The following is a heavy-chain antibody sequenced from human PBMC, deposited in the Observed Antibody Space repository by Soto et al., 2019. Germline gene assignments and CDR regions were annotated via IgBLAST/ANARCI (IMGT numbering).Heavy chain of an antibody. D-gene: IGHD5-12*01. CDR2: IKQDGSEK. J-gene: IGHJ6*04. Sequence: GGSLRLSCAASGFTFSSYWMSWVRQAPGKGLEWVANIKQDGSEKYYVDSVKGRFTISRDNAKNSLYLQMNSLRAEDTAVYDCERDGSGYSGYDYYYYGMDVWGKGTTVTVSS. V-gene: IGHV3-7*01. CDR3: ERDGSGYSGYDYYYYGMDV. CDR1: GFTFSSYW.